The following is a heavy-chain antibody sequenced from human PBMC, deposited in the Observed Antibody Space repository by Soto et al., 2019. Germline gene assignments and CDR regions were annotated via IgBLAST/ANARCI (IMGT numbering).Heavy chain of an antibody. Sequence: GASVKVSFKASGGTFSSYAISWVRQAPGQGLEWMGGIIPIFGTANYAQKLQGRVTITADKSTSTAYMELSSLRSEDTAVYYCARAGYIAAAENYYYYGMDVWGQGTTVTVSS. J-gene: IGHJ6*02. CDR3: ARAGYIAAAENYYYYGMDV. V-gene: IGHV1-69*06. CDR1: GGTFSSYA. CDR2: IIPIFGTA. D-gene: IGHD6-13*01.